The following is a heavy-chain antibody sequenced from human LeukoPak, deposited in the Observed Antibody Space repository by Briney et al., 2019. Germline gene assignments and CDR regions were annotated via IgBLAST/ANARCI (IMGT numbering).Heavy chain of an antibody. J-gene: IGHJ4*02. D-gene: IGHD3-22*01. CDR2: IRYDGSNK. CDR3: AKDLREGYYDSSGTFDY. CDR1: GFTFSSYG. V-gene: IGHV3-30*02. Sequence: QPGGSLRLSCAASGFTFSSYGMHWVRQAPGKGVEWVAFIRYDGSNKYYAESVKGRLTISRDNSKNTLYLQMNSLRAEDTAVYYCAKDLREGYYDSSGTFDYWGQGTLVTVSS.